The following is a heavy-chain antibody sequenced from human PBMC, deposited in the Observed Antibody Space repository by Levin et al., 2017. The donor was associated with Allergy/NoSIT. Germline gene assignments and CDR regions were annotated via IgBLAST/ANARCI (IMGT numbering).Heavy chain of an antibody. V-gene: IGHV4-30-4*01. CDR2: IYYSGST. D-gene: IGHD3-10*01. Sequence: ASQTLSLTCTVSGGSISSGDYYWSWIRQPPGKGLEWIGYIYYSGSTYYNPSLKSRVTISVDTSKNQFSLKLSSVTAADTAVYYCARGSPYGSGSYYLPTNWFDPWGQGTLVTVSS. CDR1: GGSISSGDYY. CDR3: ARGSPYGSGSYYLPTNWFDP. J-gene: IGHJ5*02.